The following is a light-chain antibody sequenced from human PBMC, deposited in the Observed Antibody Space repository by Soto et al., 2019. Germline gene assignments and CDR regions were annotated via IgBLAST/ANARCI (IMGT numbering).Light chain of an antibody. CDR3: QQRRNWPLMYT. CDR1: QSVSSY. CDR2: DAS. Sequence: EIVLTQSPATLSLSPGERATLSCRASQSVSSYLAWYQQKPGQAPRLLIYDASNRATGIPARFSGSGSGTDFTLTISSLEPEDFAVYYCQQRRNWPLMYTFGPGTKLEIK. J-gene: IGKJ2*01. V-gene: IGKV3-11*01.